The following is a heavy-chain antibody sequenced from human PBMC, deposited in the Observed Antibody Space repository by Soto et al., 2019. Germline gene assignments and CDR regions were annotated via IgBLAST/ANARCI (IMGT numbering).Heavy chain of an antibody. CDR3: AKDDRLRCSY. D-gene: IGHD4-17*01. CDR2: ISGSGGST. J-gene: IGHJ4*02. V-gene: IGHV3-23*01. Sequence: SGRSLRLSCAASGFSFSSYAMSWARQALGKELEWVSAISGSGGSTYYADSVKGRFTISRDNSKNTLYLQMNSLRAEDTAVYYSAKDDRLRCSYWGKGNLVTFPS. CDR1: GFSFSSYA.